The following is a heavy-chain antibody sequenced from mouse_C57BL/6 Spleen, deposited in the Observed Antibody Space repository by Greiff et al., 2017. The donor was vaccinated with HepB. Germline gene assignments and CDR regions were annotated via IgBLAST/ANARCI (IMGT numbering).Heavy chain of an antibody. CDR1: GYAFTNYL. Sequence: QVQLKESGAELVRPGTSVKVSCKASGYAFTNYLIEWVKQRPGQGLEWIGDIYPGSGSTNYNEKFKSKATLTVDTSSSTAYMQLSSLTSEDSAVYYCARGGGYDWYFDVWGTGTTVTVSS. D-gene: IGHD2-2*01. V-gene: IGHV1-54*01. CDR3: ARGGGYDWYFDV. CDR2: IYPGSGST. J-gene: IGHJ1*03.